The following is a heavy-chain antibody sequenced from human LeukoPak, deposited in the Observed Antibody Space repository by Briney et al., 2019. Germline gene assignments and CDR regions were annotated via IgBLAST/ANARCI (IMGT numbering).Heavy chain of an antibody. D-gene: IGHD4-17*01. CDR1: GFTVSSNY. V-gene: IGHV3-53*01. J-gene: IGHJ3*02. Sequence: EGSLRLSCAASGFTVSSNYMSWVRQAAGKGLEWVSVIYSGGSTYYADSVKGRFTISRDNSKNTLYLQMNSLRAEDTAVYYCARERSRAFDIWGEGTMVTVSS. CDR3: ARERSRAFDI. CDR2: IYSGGST.